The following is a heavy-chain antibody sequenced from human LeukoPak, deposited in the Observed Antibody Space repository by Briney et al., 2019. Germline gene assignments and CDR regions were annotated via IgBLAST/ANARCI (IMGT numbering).Heavy chain of an antibody. Sequence: PGGSLRLSCAASGFTFSNYWMTWVRQAPGQGLEWMANIRKNGGDRHYADSVQGRFTVSRDTAKKSGYLQMDSLRADDTAVYCCVSVKVAAVPQSFDLWGQGTMVIVSS. CDR3: VSVKVAAVPQSFDL. CDR1: GFTFSNYW. J-gene: IGHJ3*01. CDR2: IRKNGGDR. D-gene: IGHD1-26*01. V-gene: IGHV3-7*01.